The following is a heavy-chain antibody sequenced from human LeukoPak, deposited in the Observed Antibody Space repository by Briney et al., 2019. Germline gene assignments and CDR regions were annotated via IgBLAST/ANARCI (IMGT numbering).Heavy chain of an antibody. CDR2: INPNSGGT. CDR3: ARGTARLLFDAFDI. Sequence: ASVKVSCKASGYTFTSYYMHWVRQAPGQGLEWMGWINPNSGGTNYAQKFQGWVTMTRDTSISTAYMELSRLRSDDTAVYYCARGTARLLFDAFDIWGQGTMVTVSS. J-gene: IGHJ3*02. V-gene: IGHV1-2*04. CDR1: GYTFTSYY. D-gene: IGHD6-6*01.